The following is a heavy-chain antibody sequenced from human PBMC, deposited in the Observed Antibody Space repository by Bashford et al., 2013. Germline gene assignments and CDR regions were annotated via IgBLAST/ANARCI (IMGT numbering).Heavy chain of an antibody. J-gene: IGHJ4*02. D-gene: IGHD2-8*02. CDR3: ARQLPDASSGGLDY. Sequence: SETLSLTCTVSGGSISGYYWSWIRQSPGKGLEWIGFFSHIGKSYYNPSLKSRVTISLDTSKNQFYLELSSVTAADTAVYYCARQLPDASSGGLDYWGQGTLVTVSS. CDR2: FSHIGKS. CDR1: GGSISGYY. V-gene: IGHV4-59*08.